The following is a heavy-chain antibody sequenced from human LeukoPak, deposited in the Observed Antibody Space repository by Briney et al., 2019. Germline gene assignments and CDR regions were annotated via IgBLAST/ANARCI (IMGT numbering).Heavy chain of an antibody. J-gene: IGHJ4*02. D-gene: IGHD3-10*01. V-gene: IGHV3-11*04. CDR1: GFPFTGFD. CDR2: ITSGGGFK. CDR3: ARVRPGSSRSYCRTS. Sequence: PGGSLRLSCVGSGFPFTGFDMSWIRQAPGKGLEWVSYITSGGGFKYYADSVKGRFSISRDDSKNSVFLQMNSLRVEDTAVYYCARVRPGSSRSYCRTSWGQGTLVTVSS.